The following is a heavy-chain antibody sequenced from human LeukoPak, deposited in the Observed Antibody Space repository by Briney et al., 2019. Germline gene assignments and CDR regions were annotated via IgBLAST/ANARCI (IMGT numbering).Heavy chain of an antibody. CDR3: ATYRQVLLPFES. J-gene: IGHJ4*02. V-gene: IGHV3-23*01. Sequence: GGSLRLSCAASDFSFITYAMSWVRQAPGKGLEWVSSIFPSGGEIHYADSVRGRFTISRDNSKSTLSLQMNSLRAEDTAIYYCATYRQVLLPFESWGQGTLVTVSS. CDR1: DFSFITYA. D-gene: IGHD2-8*02. CDR2: IFPSGGEI.